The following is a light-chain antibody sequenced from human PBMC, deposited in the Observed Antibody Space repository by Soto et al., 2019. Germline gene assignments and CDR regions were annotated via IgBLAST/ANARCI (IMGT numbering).Light chain of an antibody. Sequence: QSALTQPASVSGSPGQSITISCTGTSSDVVGYNYVSWYQQHPGKAPKLMIYDVSNRPSGVSTRFSGSKSGNTASLTISGLQAEDEADYYCSSYTSSSTPVVFGGGTKVTVL. V-gene: IGLV2-14*01. J-gene: IGLJ2*01. CDR1: SSDVVGYNY. CDR2: DVS. CDR3: SSYTSSSTPVV.